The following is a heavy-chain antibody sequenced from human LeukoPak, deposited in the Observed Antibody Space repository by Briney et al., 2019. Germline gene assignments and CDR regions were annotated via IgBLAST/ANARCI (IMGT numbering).Heavy chain of an antibody. D-gene: IGHD3-22*01. CDR2: IYHSGST. J-gene: IGHJ4*02. CDR1: GYSISSDNY. CDR3: ARAPRDSSSSNYMRRFDY. Sequence: SETLSLTCAVSGYSISSDNYWVWIRQPPGQGLEWTGGIYHSGSTHYNPSLKSRVTMSVDTSKNQLSLKLSPVTAADTAVYYCARAPRDSSSSNYMRRFDYWGQGTLVTVSS. V-gene: IGHV4-38-2*01.